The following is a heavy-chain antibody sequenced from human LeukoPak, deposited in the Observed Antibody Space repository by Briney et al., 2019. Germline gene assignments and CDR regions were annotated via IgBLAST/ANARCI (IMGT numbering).Heavy chain of an antibody. CDR2: IYPGCCDT. Sequence: GEFLKISCKGSGYTFTNYWHGWVRQMPGKGLEWIRIIYPGCCDTRFSPSCQGQVTISADKSISTAYLQWSSLKASDTAMYYCARRYTSRATRYFDYWGQGTLVTVSS. CDR1: GYTFTNYW. V-gene: IGHV5-51*01. D-gene: IGHD5-18*01. J-gene: IGHJ4*02. CDR3: ARRYTSRATRYFDY.